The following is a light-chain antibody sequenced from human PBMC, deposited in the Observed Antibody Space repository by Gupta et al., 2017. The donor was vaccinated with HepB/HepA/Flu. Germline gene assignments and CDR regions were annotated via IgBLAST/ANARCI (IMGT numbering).Light chain of an antibody. J-gene: IGKJ1*01. CDR2: DAS. CDR1: QSISND. CDR3: QQYNDWPRT. V-gene: IGKV3-15*01. Sequence: EILMTQSPATLSVSPGDRATLSCRASQSISNDVAWYQQKPGQAPRFLIYDASSRATGIPARFSGGGSETEFTLTISSLQSEDFAIYYGQQYNDWPRTFGQGTKVEI.